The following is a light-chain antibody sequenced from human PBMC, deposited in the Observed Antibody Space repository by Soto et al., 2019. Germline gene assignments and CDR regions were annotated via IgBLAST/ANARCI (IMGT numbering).Light chain of an antibody. CDR1: QSVSNDY. V-gene: IGKV3-20*01. CDR3: QQYGRSPTWT. CDR2: SVS. J-gene: IGKJ1*01. Sequence: EIVFTQSPATLSLSPGDRATLSCRASQSVSNDYVAWVQQKPGQTPRLLIYSVSSRATGIPDRFSGSGSGTDFSLTISRLEPEDFAMYYCQQYGRSPTWTFGQGTKVDIK.